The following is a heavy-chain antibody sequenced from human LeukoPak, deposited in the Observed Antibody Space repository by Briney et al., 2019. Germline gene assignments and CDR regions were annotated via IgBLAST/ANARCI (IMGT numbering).Heavy chain of an antibody. CDR2: INPNSGGT. D-gene: IGHD3-10*01. CDR1: GYTFTSYA. J-gene: IGHJ4*02. CDR3: ARSEGYYYGSGSFFDY. V-gene: IGHV1-2*02. Sequence: ASVKVSCKASGYTFTSYAMHWVRQAPGQGLEWMGWINPNSGGTNYAQKFQGRVTMTRDTSISTAYMELSRLRSDDTAVYYCARSEGYYYGSGSFFDYWGQGTLVTVSS.